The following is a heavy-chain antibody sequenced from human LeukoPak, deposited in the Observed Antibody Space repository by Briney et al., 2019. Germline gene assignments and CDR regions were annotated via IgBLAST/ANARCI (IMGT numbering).Heavy chain of an antibody. D-gene: IGHD6-19*01. V-gene: IGHV3-21*01. J-gene: IGHJ4*02. CDR3: ARDTNRESSSGWYIVFDY. Sequence: TGGSLRLSCAASGFTFSSYSMNWVRQAPGKGLEWVSSISSSSSYIYYADSVKGRFTISRDNAKNSLYLQMNSLRAEDTAVYYCARDTNRESSSGWYIVFDYWGQGTLVTVSS. CDR1: GFTFSSYS. CDR2: ISSSSSYI.